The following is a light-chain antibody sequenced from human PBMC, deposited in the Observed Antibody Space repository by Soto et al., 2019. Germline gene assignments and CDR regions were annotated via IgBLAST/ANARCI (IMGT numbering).Light chain of an antibody. J-gene: IGLJ2*01. V-gene: IGLV2-14*01. CDR2: EVS. CDR1: NSDVGGYNY. Sequence: QSVLTQPASVSGSPGQSITISCTGTNSDVGGYNYVSWYQQHPGKAPKLMIYEVSNRPSGVSNRFSGSKSGNTASLTISGLQAEDEADYYCSSYTSSRIVVFGGGTKLTVL. CDR3: SSYTSSRIVV.